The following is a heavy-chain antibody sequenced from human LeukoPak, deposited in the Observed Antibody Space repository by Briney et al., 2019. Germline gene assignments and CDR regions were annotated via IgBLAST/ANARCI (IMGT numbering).Heavy chain of an antibody. D-gene: IGHD1-26*01. Sequence: ASVKVSCTASGYTFTGYYMHWVRQAPGQGLEWMGWINPNNGGTNYAQKFQGRVTMTSDTSISTAYMELSRLRSDDTAVYYCVRDPSEVGALWGQGTLVTVSS. V-gene: IGHV1-2*02. CDR2: INPNNGGT. CDR1: GYTFTGYY. J-gene: IGHJ4*02. CDR3: VRDPSEVGAL.